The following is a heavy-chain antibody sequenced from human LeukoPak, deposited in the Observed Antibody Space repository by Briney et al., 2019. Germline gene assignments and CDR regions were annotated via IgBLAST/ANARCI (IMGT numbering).Heavy chain of an antibody. CDR3: ARDLSSPDSSWYFDY. J-gene: IGHJ4*02. D-gene: IGHD6-13*01. V-gene: IGHV1-18*01. CDR1: GYTFTSYG. CDR2: ISAYNGKT. Sequence: ASVKVSCKASGYTFTSYGISWVRQAPGQGLEWMGWISAYNGKTNYAQKLQGRVTMTPDTSTSTAYMELRRLRSDDTAVYYCARDLSSPDSSWYFDYWGQGTLVTVSS.